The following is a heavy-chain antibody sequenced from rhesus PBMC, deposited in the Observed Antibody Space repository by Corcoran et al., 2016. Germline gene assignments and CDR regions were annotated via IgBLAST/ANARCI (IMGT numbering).Heavy chain of an antibody. CDR1: GYSFTSYW. Sequence: EVQLVQSGAEVKRPGESLKISCKTSGYSFTSYWISGERQMPGKGRGVVGSIPPCASGTRSRPSFQRPVTISADQSISPAYLQWSSLKASDSATYYCAWSGYSIWYFDIWGPGTPITISS. CDR2: IPPCASGT. J-gene: IGHJ2*01. V-gene: IGHV5-2*01. CDR3: AWSGYSIWYFDI. D-gene: IGHD5-24*01.